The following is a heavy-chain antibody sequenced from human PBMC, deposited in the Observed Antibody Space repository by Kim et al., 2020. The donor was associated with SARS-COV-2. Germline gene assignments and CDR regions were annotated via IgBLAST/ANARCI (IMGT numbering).Heavy chain of an antibody. CDR3: ARGGDKLRFLEWLLWVY. D-gene: IGHD3-3*01. V-gene: IGHV7-4-1*02. CDR1: GYTFTSYA. CDR2: INSNTWNP. Sequence: ASVKVSCKASGYTFTSYAMNWVRQAPGQGLEWMGWINSNTWNPTYAQGFPGRFVFSLDTSVSTAYLHISSLKAEDTAVYYCARGGDKLRFLEWLLWVYWGQGTLVTVSS. J-gene: IGHJ4*02.